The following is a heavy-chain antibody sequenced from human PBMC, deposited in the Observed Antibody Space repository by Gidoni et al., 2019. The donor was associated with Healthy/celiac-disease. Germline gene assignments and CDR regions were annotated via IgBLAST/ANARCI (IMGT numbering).Heavy chain of an antibody. D-gene: IGHD6-6*01. CDR2: INHSGST. CDR3: ATHAAGYSSSSGWFDP. J-gene: IGHJ5*02. CDR1: GGSFSGYY. V-gene: IGHV4-34*01. Sequence: QVQLQQWGAGLLKPSETLSLTCAVYGGSFSGYYWSWIRQPPGKGLEWIGEINHSGSTNYNPSLKSRVTISVDTSKNQFSLKLSSVTAADTAVYYCATHAAGYSSSSGWFDPWGQGTLVTVSS.